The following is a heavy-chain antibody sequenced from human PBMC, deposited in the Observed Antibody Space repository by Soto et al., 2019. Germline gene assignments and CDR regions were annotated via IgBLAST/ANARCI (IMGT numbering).Heavy chain of an antibody. D-gene: IGHD6-19*01. Sequence: GGSLRLSCAASGFTFSSYAMSWVRQAPGKGLEWVSAISGSGGSTYYADSVKGRFTISRDNSKNTLYLQMNSLRAEDTAVYYCASTIRRIAVAGRRFDYWGQGTLVTVS. CDR3: ASTIRRIAVAGRRFDY. V-gene: IGHV3-23*01. CDR2: ISGSGGST. J-gene: IGHJ4*02. CDR1: GFTFSSYA.